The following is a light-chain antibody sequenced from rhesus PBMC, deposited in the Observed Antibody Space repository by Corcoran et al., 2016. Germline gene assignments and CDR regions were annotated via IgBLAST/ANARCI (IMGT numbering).Light chain of an antibody. Sequence: DIQMSQSPSSLSASVGDRVTITCRASQGISSYLNWYQQKPGKAPKLLFYNAKSLASGVPARFSGNGSWTDFTLTISSLQPEDFATYYCQQGNSNPPTFGQGTKVEIK. CDR2: NAK. CDR1: QGISSY. J-gene: IGKJ1*01. V-gene: IGKV1-32*02. CDR3: QQGNSNPPT.